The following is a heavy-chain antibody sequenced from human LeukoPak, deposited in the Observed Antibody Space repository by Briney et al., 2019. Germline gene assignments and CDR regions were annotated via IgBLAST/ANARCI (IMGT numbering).Heavy chain of an antibody. CDR3: AKGYYYGSGSYPQRGFDP. D-gene: IGHD3-10*01. CDR2: ISWNSGSI. V-gene: IGHV3-9*01. Sequence: GGSLRLSCAASGFTFDDYAMHWVRQAPGKGLEWVPGISWNSGSIGYADSVKGRFTISRDNAKNSLYLQMNSLRAEDTALYYCAKGYYYGSGSYPQRGFDPWGQGTLVTVSS. CDR1: GFTFDDYA. J-gene: IGHJ5*02.